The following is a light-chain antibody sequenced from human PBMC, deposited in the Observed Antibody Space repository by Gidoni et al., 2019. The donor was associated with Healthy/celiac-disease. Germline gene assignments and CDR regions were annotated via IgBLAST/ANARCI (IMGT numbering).Light chain of an antibody. V-gene: IGKV3-11*01. J-gene: IGKJ4*01. CDR2: DAS. Sequence: EIVLTQSPATLSLSPGERATLSGRASQSVSSYLAWYQQKPGQAPRLFIYDASNRATGIPARFSGSGSGTDFTLTISSLEPEDFAVYYCQQRSNWPPPTFGGGTKVEIK. CDR1: QSVSSY. CDR3: QQRSNWPPPT.